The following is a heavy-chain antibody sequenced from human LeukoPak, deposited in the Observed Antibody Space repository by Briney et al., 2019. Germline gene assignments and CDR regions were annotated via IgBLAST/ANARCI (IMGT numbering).Heavy chain of an antibody. Sequence: ASVKVSCKASGYTFTNYAMNWVRQAPGQGLEWMGWINTNTGNPTYAQGFTGRFVFSLDTSVSTAYLQISSLKAEDTAVYFCTREAKGTNPWGQGTLVTVSS. V-gene: IGHV7-4-1*02. CDR3: TREAKGTNP. CDR2: INTNTGNP. CDR1: GYTFTNYA. J-gene: IGHJ5*02. D-gene: IGHD3-10*01.